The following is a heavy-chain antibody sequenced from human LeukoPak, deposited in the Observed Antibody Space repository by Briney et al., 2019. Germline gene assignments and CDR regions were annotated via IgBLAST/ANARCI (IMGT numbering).Heavy chain of an antibody. Sequence: SETLSLTCGVYGGSFSGYYWSYIRQPPEKGLEWIGSIYHSGSTNYNPSLKSRVTISVDTSKNQFSLKLSSVTAADTAVYYCASLPHYYYYMDVWGKGTTVTISS. CDR1: GGSFSGYY. CDR2: IYHSGST. J-gene: IGHJ6*03. V-gene: IGHV4-34*01. CDR3: ASLPHYYYYMDV.